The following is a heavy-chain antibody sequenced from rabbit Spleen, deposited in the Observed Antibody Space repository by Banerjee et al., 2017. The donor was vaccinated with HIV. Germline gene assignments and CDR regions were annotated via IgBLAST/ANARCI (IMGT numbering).Heavy chain of an antibody. D-gene: IGHD8-1*01. Sequence: QEQLVESGGGLVKPEGSLKLSCTASGFSFSNNYYMCWVRQAPGKGLECIACIYGGSSGSTYYANWAKGRFTISKASSTTVTLQMTSLTVADTATYFCARDGAGGSYFALWGQGTLVTVS. CDR1: GFSFSNNYY. CDR3: ARDGAGGSYFAL. CDR2: IYGGSSGST. V-gene: IGHV1S45*01. J-gene: IGHJ3*01.